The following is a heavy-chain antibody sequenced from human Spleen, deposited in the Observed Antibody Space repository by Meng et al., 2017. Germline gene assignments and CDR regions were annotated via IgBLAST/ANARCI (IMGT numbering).Heavy chain of an antibody. CDR2: INHSGST. Sequence: QLQPGGQGLLHPSDTLVPTCVVPGGSFSDYYWSWIRQPPGKGLEWIGEINHSGSTNYNPSLESRATISVDTSQNNLSLKLSSVTAADSAVYYCARGPTTMAHDFDYWGQGTLVTVSS. CDR1: GGSFSDYY. CDR3: ARGPTTMAHDFDY. D-gene: IGHD4-11*01. V-gene: IGHV4-34*01. J-gene: IGHJ4*02.